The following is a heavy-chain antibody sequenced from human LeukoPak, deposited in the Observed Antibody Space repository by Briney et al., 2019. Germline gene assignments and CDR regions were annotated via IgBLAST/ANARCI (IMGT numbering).Heavy chain of an antibody. CDR2: IYTSGST. CDR1: GGSISSYY. D-gene: IGHD2-2*02. V-gene: IGHV4-4*07. CDR3: ARDLHPVPAAIPHYYGMDV. J-gene: IGHJ6*02. Sequence: SETLSLTCTVSGGSISSYYWSWIRQPAGKGLEWIGRIYTSGSTNYNPSLKSRVTMSVDTSKNQFSLKLSSVTAADTAVYYCARDLHPVPAAIPHYYGMDVWGQGTTVTVSS.